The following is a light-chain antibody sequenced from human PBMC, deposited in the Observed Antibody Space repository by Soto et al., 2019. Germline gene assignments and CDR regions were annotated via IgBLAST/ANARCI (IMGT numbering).Light chain of an antibody. J-gene: IGKJ1*01. Sequence: EIVLTQSPGTLSLSPGDRAALSCRASETVSSSYLAWYQQKPGQAPRLLIYGASSRATGIPDRFSGSGSGTDFTLTISRVEPEDFAVYYCQQYGMSPWTFGQGTKVDIK. CDR3: QQYGMSPWT. CDR2: GAS. CDR1: ETVSSSY. V-gene: IGKV3-20*01.